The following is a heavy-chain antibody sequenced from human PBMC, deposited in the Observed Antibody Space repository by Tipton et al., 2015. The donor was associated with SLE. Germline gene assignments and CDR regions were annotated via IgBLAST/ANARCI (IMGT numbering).Heavy chain of an antibody. J-gene: IGHJ5*02. Sequence: TLSLTCAVYGGSFSGYYWSWIRQPPGKGLEWIGEVNDSGSTIYNPSLQSRVTISADTSKSQFSLRLTSVTAADTSVYYCARGVMWTGLGGPWGQGTLVTVSS. CDR1: GGSFSGYY. CDR2: VNDSGST. V-gene: IGHV4-34*01. D-gene: IGHD2/OR15-2a*01. CDR3: ARGVMWTGLGGP.